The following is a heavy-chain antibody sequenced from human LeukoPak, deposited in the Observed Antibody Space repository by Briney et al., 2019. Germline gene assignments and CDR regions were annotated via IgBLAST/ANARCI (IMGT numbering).Heavy chain of an antibody. Sequence: SETLSLTCTVSGGSISSSSYYWGWIRQPPGEGLEWIGSIYYSGSTYYNPSLKSRVTISVDTSKNQFSLKLSSVTAADTAVYYCARLHPPYFGVVYNWFDPWGQGTLVTVSS. V-gene: IGHV4-39*01. CDR1: GGSISSSSYY. CDR2: IYYSGST. CDR3: ARLHPPYFGVVYNWFDP. D-gene: IGHD3-3*01. J-gene: IGHJ5*02.